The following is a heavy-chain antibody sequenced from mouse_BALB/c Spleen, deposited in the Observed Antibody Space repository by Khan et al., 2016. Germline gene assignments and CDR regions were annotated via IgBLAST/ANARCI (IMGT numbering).Heavy chain of an antibody. V-gene: IGHV1-87*01. CDR1: GYTSANYW. Sequence: QVQLQQSGAELARPGASVRLSCKVSGYTSANYWMQWVKQRPGQGLEWIGSIYPGDGDTRYSQKFKDKATLTADQSSSSAYLHLRSVASEASAVFDCAEGVFVYWGQGTLVTGSA. D-gene: IGHD3-3*01. CDR3: AEGVFVY. J-gene: IGHJ3*01. CDR2: IYPGDGDT.